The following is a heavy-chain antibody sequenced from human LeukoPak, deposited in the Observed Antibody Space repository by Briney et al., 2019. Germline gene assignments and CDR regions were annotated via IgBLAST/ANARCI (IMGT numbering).Heavy chain of an antibody. CDR1: GFTFSSYA. CDR3: AKDLVCSSGPSSYYYYGMDV. D-gene: IGHD6-19*01. Sequence: GGSLRLSCATSGFTFSSYAMSWVRQAPGKGLEWVSAISGSGGSTYYADSVKGRFTISRDNSKNTLYLQMNSLRAEDTAVYYCAKDLVCSSGPSSYYYYGMDVWGQGTTVTVSS. J-gene: IGHJ6*02. V-gene: IGHV3-23*01. CDR2: ISGSGGST.